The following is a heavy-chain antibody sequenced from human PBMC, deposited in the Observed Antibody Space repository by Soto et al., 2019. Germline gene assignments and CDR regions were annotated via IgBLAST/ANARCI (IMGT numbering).Heavy chain of an antibody. Sequence: PGESLKSSCKGSVYNFASYWIGWVRQMPGKGLEWMGIIYPGDSDTTYSPSFQGQVTISADKSITTAYLQWSSLKASDTAMYYCALNSYDSSGYYYLDHWGQGTLVTVSS. J-gene: IGHJ4*02. CDR2: IYPGDSDT. D-gene: IGHD3-22*01. CDR3: ALNSYDSSGYYYLDH. CDR1: VYNFASYW. V-gene: IGHV5-51*01.